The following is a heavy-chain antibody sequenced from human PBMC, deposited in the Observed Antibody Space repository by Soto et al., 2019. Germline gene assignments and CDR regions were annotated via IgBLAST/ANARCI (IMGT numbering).Heavy chain of an antibody. CDR2: IYYSGST. V-gene: IGHV4-31*03. CDR1: GGSISSGGYY. Sequence: QVQLQESGPGLVKPSQTLSLTCTVSGGSISSGGYYWSWIRQHPGKGLEWIGYIYYSGSTYYNPSLKSRVTISVDTSKNQFPLKLSSVTAADTAVYYCARAPYGDYASAFDIWGQGTMVTVSS. D-gene: IGHD4-17*01. J-gene: IGHJ3*02. CDR3: ARAPYGDYASAFDI.